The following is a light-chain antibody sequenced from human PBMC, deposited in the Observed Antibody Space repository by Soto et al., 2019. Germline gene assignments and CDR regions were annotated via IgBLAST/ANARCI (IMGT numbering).Light chain of an antibody. V-gene: IGKV3-20*01. CDR1: QSVPSDW. J-gene: IGKJ2*01. Sequence: EIVLTQSPGTLSLSPGERDTLSCRASQSVPSDWLAWYRHKPGQAPRLFIYGTSSRATGVPDRVSGSGSGTDFTLTINRLEAEDVAVYYCQQYGNFPYTCGQGTMLEIK. CDR3: QQYGNFPYT. CDR2: GTS.